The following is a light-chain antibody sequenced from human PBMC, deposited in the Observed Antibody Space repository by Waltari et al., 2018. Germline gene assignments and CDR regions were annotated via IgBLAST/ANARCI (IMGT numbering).Light chain of an antibody. Sequence: DIQMTQSPSTLSASIGGRVTINCRASESLGSELAWYQQRPAQAPNILIDDASSLQPGVPSRFSGSGSGTEFTLTINNLQPDDFVTYFCQQYRTYPWTFGQETKVEI. CDR3: QQYRTYPWT. CDR1: ESLGSE. CDR2: DAS. V-gene: IGKV1-5*01. J-gene: IGKJ1*01.